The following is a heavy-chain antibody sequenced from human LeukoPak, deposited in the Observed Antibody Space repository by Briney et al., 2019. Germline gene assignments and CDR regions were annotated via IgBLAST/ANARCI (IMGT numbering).Heavy chain of an antibody. Sequence: AGGSLRLSCAASGFTFSNYSMNWVRQAPGKGLEWVSSISSSSSYIYYADSVKGRFTISRDNAKNSLYLQMNSLRAEDTAVYYCARVVGSGWYGVGYYMDVWGKGTTVTVSS. CDR3: ARVVGSGWYGVGYYMDV. V-gene: IGHV3-21*01. CDR2: ISSSSSYI. CDR1: GFTFSNYS. D-gene: IGHD6-19*01. J-gene: IGHJ6*03.